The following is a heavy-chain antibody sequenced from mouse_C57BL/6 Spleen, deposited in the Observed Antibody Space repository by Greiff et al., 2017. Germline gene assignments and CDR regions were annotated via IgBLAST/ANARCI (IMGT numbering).Heavy chain of an antibody. CDR1: GFTFSDYY. CDR2: ISNGGGST. J-gene: IGHJ2*01. V-gene: IGHV5-12*01. CDR3: ASGSFYFDY. Sequence: EVQLVESGGGLVQPGGSLKLSCAASGFTFSDYYMYWVRQTPERRLEWVASISNGGGSTYYPATVKGRFTISRDNAKNTLYLQMSRLKSEDTAMYSCASGSFYFDYGGQGTTLTVSS. D-gene: IGHD1-1*02.